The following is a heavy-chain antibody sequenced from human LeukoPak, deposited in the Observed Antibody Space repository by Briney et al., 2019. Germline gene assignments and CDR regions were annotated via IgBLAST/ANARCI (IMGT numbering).Heavy chain of an antibody. Sequence: GGSLRLSCAASGFTFDDYAIHWVRQAPGKGLEWVSGISWNSRTIDYADSVKGRFTISRDNAKNSLSLQMNSLRPEDTALYYCAKADYGGSSVWLDYWGQGSLVTVSS. CDR1: GFTFDDYA. D-gene: IGHD4-23*01. CDR3: AKADYGGSSVWLDY. CDR2: ISWNSRTI. V-gene: IGHV3-9*01. J-gene: IGHJ4*02.